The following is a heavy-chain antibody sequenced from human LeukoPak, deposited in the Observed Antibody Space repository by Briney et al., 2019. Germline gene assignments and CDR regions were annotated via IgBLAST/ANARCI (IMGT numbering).Heavy chain of an antibody. CDR2: INHSGST. V-gene: IGHV4-34*01. CDR1: GGSFSGYY. D-gene: IGHD2-21*01. Sequence: SETLSLTCAAYGGSFSGYYWSWIRQPPGKGLEWIGEINHSGSTNYNPSLKSRVTISVDTSKNQFSLKLSSVTAADTAVYYCATVNPMVRWGQGTLVTVSS. CDR3: ATVNPMVR. J-gene: IGHJ4*02.